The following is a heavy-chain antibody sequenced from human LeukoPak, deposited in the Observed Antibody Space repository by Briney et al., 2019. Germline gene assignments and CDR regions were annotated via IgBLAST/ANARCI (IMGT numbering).Heavy chain of an antibody. CDR1: GYSFTSYW. CDR3: ARRGAAGRGYCSSTSCYPLNWFDP. Sequence: GESLKISCKGSGYSFTSYWIGWVRQMPGKGLEWMGIIYPGDSDTRYSPSFQGQVTISADNSISTPYLQWSSLKASDTAMYYCARRGAAGRGYCSSTSCYPLNWFDPWGQGTLVTVSS. J-gene: IGHJ5*02. D-gene: IGHD2-2*01. CDR2: IYPGDSDT. V-gene: IGHV5-51*01.